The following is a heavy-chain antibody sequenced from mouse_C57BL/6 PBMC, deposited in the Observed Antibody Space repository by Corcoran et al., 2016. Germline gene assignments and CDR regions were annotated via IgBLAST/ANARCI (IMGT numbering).Heavy chain of an antibody. CDR3: ARKGGDYYCNYFDY. CDR1: GYTFTTYG. Sequence: QIQLVQSGPELKKPGETVKISCKASGYTFTTYGMSWVKQAPGKGLKWMGWINTYSGVTTSADDFKGRFSFSLETSASTAYLQINNLKNEDTATYFCARKGGDYYCNYFDYWGQGTTLTVSS. J-gene: IGHJ2*01. V-gene: IGHV9-3*01. D-gene: IGHD1-1*02. CDR2: INTYSGVT.